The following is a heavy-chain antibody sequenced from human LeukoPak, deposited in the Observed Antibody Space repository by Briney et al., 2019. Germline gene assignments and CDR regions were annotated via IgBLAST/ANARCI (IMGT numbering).Heavy chain of an antibody. V-gene: IGHV3-23*01. CDR1: GFTFSTNA. CDR2: ISGSGAGT. CDR3: AKVVGYNFWSGFDY. D-gene: IGHD3-3*01. Sequence: PGGSLRLSCAASGFTFSTNAMNWVRRPPGKGLEGVQSISGSGAGTYYADSVKGRFTISRDNSKNTLYLQMDSLRAEDTAVYYCAKVVGYNFWSGFDYWGQGALVTVSS. J-gene: IGHJ4*02.